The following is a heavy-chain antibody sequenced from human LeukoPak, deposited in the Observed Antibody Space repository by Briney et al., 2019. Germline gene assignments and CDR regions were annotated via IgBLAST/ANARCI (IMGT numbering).Heavy chain of an antibody. V-gene: IGHV3-7*03. CDR2: IKQDGSEK. D-gene: IGHD3-10*01. CDR3: AKDRGTMVLGVA. CDR1: GFTFSSDW. J-gene: IGHJ4*02. Sequence: GGSLRLSCAASGFTFSSDWMSWVRQAPGKGLKWVANIKQDGSEKYYVDSVKGRFTISRDNAKNSLYLQTNSLRAEDTAVYYCAKDRGTMVLGVAGGQGTLVTVSS.